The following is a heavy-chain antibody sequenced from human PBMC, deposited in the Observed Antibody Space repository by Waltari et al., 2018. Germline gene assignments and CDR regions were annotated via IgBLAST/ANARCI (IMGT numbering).Heavy chain of an antibody. CDR2: IGYDGSNK. J-gene: IGHJ4*02. CDR3: ARDRGDGAAEYYFDY. D-gene: IGHD6-13*01. V-gene: IGHV3-33*01. Sequence: QVQLVESGGSVVQPGRSLRLSCAASGFTFSSYGMHWVRQAPGKGLEWGAVIGYDGSNKYYADSVKGRFTISRDNSKNTLYLQMNSLRAEDTAVYYCARDRGDGAAEYYFDYWGQGTLVTVSS. CDR1: GFTFSSYG.